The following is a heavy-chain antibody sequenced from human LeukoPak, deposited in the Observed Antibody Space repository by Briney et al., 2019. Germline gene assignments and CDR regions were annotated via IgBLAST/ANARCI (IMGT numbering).Heavy chain of an antibody. Sequence: GGSLRLSCAASGFTFSSYSMNWVRQAPGKGLEWVSSISSSSSYIYYADSVKGRFTISRDNAKNPLYLQMNSLRAEDTAVYYCARAVGSGSYFRSVFDYWGQGTLVTVSS. D-gene: IGHD3-10*01. CDR2: ISSSSSYI. CDR1: GFTFSSYS. V-gene: IGHV3-21*01. CDR3: ARAVGSGSYFRSVFDY. J-gene: IGHJ4*02.